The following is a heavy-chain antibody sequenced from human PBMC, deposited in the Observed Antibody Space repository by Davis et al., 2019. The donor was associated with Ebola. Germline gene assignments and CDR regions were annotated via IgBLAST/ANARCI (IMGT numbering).Heavy chain of an antibody. J-gene: IGHJ4*02. CDR1: GFTFSSYS. Sequence: PGGSLRLSCAASGFTFSSYSMNWVRQAPGKGLEWVSSISSSSSYIYYADSLKGRFTISRDNAKNSLYLQMNSLRAEDTAVYYCACNYYDSSGYMGYWGQGTLVTVSS. CDR2: ISSSSSYI. D-gene: IGHD3-22*01. CDR3: ACNYYDSSGYMGY. V-gene: IGHV3-21*06.